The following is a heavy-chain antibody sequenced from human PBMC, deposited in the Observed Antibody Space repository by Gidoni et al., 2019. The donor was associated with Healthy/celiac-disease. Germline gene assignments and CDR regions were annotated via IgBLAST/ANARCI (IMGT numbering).Heavy chain of an antibody. CDR2: ISGSGGST. J-gene: IGHJ6*02. CDR3: AKEKVGATIYYYYGMDV. Sequence: EVQLLESGGGLVQPGGSLRLSCAASGFTFSSYAMSWVRQAPGKGLEWVSAISGSGGSTYYADSVKGRFTISRDNSKNTLYLQMNSLRAEDTAVYYCAKEKVGATIYYYYGMDVWGQGTTVTVSS. V-gene: IGHV3-23*01. D-gene: IGHD1-26*01. CDR1: GFTFSSYA.